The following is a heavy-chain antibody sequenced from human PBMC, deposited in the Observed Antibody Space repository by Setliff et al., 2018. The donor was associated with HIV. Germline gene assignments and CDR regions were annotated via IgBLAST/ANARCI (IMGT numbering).Heavy chain of an antibody. Sequence: PSETLSLTCTVSGGSLSSGYYYWSWVRQPAGKGLEWIGRTYSSGSTNYNPSLKSRVTISVDTSKNQFSLKLSSVTAADTAVYYCARDMGGGDWYFDLWGRGTLVTVSS. J-gene: IGHJ2*01. CDR3: ARDMGGGDWYFDL. CDR1: GGSLSSGYYY. D-gene: IGHD3-10*01. CDR2: TYSSGST. V-gene: IGHV4-61*02.